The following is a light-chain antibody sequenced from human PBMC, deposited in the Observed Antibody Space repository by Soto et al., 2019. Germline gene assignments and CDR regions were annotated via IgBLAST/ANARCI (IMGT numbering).Light chain of an antibody. CDR2: GAS. V-gene: IGKV3-15*01. Sequence: EIVMTQSPATLSVSPGERSTLSCMAGQSISTKVAWYQQKPGQAPRLLIYGASTRATGVTARFSGSGSGTEFTLSISSLQSEHFAVYYCQQYNSWPLTFGEGTKVDIK. J-gene: IGKJ4*01. CDR1: QSISTK. CDR3: QQYNSWPLT.